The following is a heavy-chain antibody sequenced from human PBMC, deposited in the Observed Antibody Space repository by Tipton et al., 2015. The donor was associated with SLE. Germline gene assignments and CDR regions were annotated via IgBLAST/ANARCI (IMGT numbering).Heavy chain of an antibody. Sequence: TLSLTCTVSNGSISSSPYYWGWIRQSPGKGLEWVGSIYYSGSTYYSPSLKSQVTISVDTSRNQCSLNLSPVTTADTAVYYCARGPYYYMGVSGKGPTIAVTS. CDR1: NGSISSSPYY. V-gene: IGHV4-39*07. J-gene: IGHJ6*03. CDR2: IYYSGST. CDR3: ARGPYYYMGV.